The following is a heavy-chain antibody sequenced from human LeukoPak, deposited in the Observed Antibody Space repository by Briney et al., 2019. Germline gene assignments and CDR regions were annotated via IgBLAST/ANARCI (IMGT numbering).Heavy chain of an antibody. J-gene: IGHJ3*02. Sequence: GGSLRLSCAASGFTFSSYEMNWVRQAPGKGLEWVSYISGGGTSIFYADSVKGRFTISRDNAKNSLYLHMNSLSAEDTALYFCATETENSNYDAFDIWGQGTLVTVSS. V-gene: IGHV3-48*03. CDR2: ISGGGTSI. D-gene: IGHD4-11*01. CDR1: GFTFSSYE. CDR3: ATETENSNYDAFDI.